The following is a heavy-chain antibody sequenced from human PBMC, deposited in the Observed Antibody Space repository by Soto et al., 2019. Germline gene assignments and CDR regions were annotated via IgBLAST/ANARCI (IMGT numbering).Heavy chain of an antibody. Sequence: GGSLKISGKGSGYSFTSYWISWVRQMPGKGLEWMGRIDPSDSYTNYSPSFQGHVTISADKSISAAYLQWISLKASDTALYYCASAPGGSSGSLGYHGMDVWEQGTSVTVCS. CDR3: ASAPGGSSGSLGYHGMDV. V-gene: IGHV5-10-1*01. J-gene: IGHJ6*01. CDR2: IDPSDSYT. D-gene: IGHD3-22*01. CDR1: GYSFTSYW.